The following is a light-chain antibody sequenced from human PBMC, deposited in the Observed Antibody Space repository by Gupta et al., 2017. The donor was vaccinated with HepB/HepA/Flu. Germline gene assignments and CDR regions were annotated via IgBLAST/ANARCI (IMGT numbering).Light chain of an antibody. CDR3: VAWDDTLVGWL. V-gene: IGLV1-47*01. CDR2: RSN. CDR1: SSNIGTNF. J-gene: IGLJ3*02. Sequence: QSVLTHPPSVSGTPGQRVVISCSGSSSNIGTNFVYWYQHLPGAAPRPLIYRSNQRPSGVPERFSGSKSGTSASLAIGGLRSEDEADYYCVAWDDTLVGWLFGGGTRLTVL.